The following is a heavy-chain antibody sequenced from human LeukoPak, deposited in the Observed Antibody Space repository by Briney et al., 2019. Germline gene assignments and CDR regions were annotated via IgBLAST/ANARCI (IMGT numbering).Heavy chain of an antibody. V-gene: IGHV1-46*01. CDR3: ARSYYDSSSDMDV. J-gene: IGHJ6*02. CDR2: INPSGGSR. Sequence: ASVKVSCKASGYTFMSYHMHWVRQAPGQGLEWMGIINPSGGSRSNAQKFQGRVTVTRDTSTTTVYMELSSLRSEDTAVYYCARSYYDSSSDMDVWGQGTTVTVSS. D-gene: IGHD3-22*01. CDR1: GYTFMSYH.